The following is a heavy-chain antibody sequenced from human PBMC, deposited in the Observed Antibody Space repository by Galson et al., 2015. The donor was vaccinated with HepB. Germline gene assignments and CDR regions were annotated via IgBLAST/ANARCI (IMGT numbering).Heavy chain of an antibody. V-gene: IGHV3-9*01. J-gene: IGHJ4*02. CDR1: GFTFDDYA. D-gene: IGHD6-19*01. CDR3: AKGRFSSGWYVPDLDY. Sequence: SLRLSCAASGFTFDDYAMHWVRQAPGKGLEWVSGISWNSGSIGYADSVKGRSTISRDNAKNSLYLQMNSLRAEDTALYYCAKGRFSSGWYVPDLDYWGQGTLVTVSS. CDR2: ISWNSGSI.